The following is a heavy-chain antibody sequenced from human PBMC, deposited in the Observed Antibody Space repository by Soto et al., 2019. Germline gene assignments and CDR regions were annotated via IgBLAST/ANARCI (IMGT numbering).Heavy chain of an antibody. D-gene: IGHD1-1*01. CDR1: GYTFTIYY. Sequence: QVQLVQSGAEVKKPGASVIVSCKASGYTFTIYYIQWVRQAPGQGHEWKGRINSTGGATSYAQKFQGRVTMTSDTSTSTVYMDVNSLGSEDTAVYYGARALAPYKTMAFWGQGTLVTVSS. CDR3: ARALAPYKTMAF. V-gene: IGHV1-46*01. CDR2: INSTGGAT. J-gene: IGHJ4*02.